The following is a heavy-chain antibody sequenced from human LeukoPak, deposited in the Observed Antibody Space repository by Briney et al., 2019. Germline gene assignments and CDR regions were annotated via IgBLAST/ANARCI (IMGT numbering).Heavy chain of an antibody. J-gene: IGHJ4*02. CDR2: FDPEDGET. CDR1: GYTLTGLS. CDR3: ATVATVTGGGYFDY. Sequence: ASVKVSCKVSGYTLTGLSMHWVRQAPGKGLEWMGGFDPEDGETIYAQKFQGRVTMTEDTSTDTAYMELSSLRSEDTAVYYCATVATVTGGGYFDYWGQGTLVTVSS. V-gene: IGHV1-24*01. D-gene: IGHD4-17*01.